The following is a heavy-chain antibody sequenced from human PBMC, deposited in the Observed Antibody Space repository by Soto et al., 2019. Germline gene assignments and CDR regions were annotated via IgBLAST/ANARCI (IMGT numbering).Heavy chain of an antibody. V-gene: IGHV4-31*03. Sequence: QVQLQESGPGLVKPSETLSLTCTVSGDSISGGASFWSWIRQPPGKGLEWIANVYYSGSSYYNPSLKSRLTTSVDTTKNQFSLQLKSMTAADTAGYYCAKLSCTSSTCYFPGWFDPWGQGTLVTVSS. CDR1: GDSISGGASF. J-gene: IGHJ5*02. CDR3: AKLSCTSSTCYFPGWFDP. D-gene: IGHD2-2*01. CDR2: VYYSGSS.